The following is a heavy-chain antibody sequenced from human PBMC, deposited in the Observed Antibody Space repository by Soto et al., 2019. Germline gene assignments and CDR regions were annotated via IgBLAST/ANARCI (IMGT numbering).Heavy chain of an antibody. D-gene: IGHD6-6*01. J-gene: IGHJ6*02. CDR2: SYYSGIT. CDR3: ARGSSIAGLYYGMDV. Sequence: SETLSLTCTVSGGSISSGGYYWTWIRQHPGKGLEWIGYSYYSGITYYNPSLKSRVTISLDTSKNQFSLKLSSVTAADTAVYYCARGSSIAGLYYGMDVWGQGTTVTVSS. V-gene: IGHV4-31*03. CDR1: GGSISSGGYY.